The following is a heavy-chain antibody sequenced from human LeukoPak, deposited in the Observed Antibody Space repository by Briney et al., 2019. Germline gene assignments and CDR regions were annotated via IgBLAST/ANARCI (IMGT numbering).Heavy chain of an antibody. J-gene: IGHJ4*02. V-gene: IGHV3-64D*06. D-gene: IGHD2-2*01. CDR2: ITSNGGST. CDR1: GFTFSSYA. CDR3: VKGRCSGSSCYGGDY. Sequence: GGSLRLSCSASGFTFSSYAMNWVRQAPGKGLEYVSAITSNGGSTYYADSVKGRFAISRDNSKNTLYLQMSSLRAEDRAVYYCVKGRCSGSSCYGGDYWGQGTLVTVSS.